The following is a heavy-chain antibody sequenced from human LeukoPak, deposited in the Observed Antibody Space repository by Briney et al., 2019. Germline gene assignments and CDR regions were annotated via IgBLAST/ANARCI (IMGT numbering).Heavy chain of an antibody. CDR1: GGTFSSYA. D-gene: IGHD2-2*01. J-gene: IGHJ5*02. Sequence: SVKVSCKASGGTFSSYAISWVRQAPGQGLEWMGRINPIFGIANYAQKFQVRVTITADKSTSTAYMELSSLRSEDTAVYYCARGYCSSTSCYYWFDPWGQGTLVTVSS. CDR3: ARGYCSSTSCYYWFDP. V-gene: IGHV1-69*04. CDR2: INPIFGIA.